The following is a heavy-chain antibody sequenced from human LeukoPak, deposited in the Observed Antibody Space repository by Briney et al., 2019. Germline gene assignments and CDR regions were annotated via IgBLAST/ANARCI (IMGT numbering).Heavy chain of an antibody. J-gene: IGHJ3*02. D-gene: IGHD6-19*01. CDR3: ARGGRRTPSGWYICGAFDI. CDR2: INTNTGNP. CDR1: GYTFTSYA. V-gene: IGHV7-4-1*02. Sequence: GASVKVSCKASGYTFTSYAMNWVRQAPGQGLEWMGWINTNTGNPTYAQGFTGRFVFSLDTSVSTAYLQISSLKAEDTAVYYCARGGRRTPSGWYICGAFDIWGQGTMVTVSS.